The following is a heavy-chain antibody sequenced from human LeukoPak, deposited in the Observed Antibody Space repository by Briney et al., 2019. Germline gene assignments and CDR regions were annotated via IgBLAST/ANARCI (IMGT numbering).Heavy chain of an antibody. J-gene: IGHJ5*02. CDR2: IWYDGSNK. V-gene: IGHV3-33*01. CDR1: GFTFSSYG. Sequence: PGGSLRLSCAASGFTFSSYGMHWVRQAPGKGLEWVAVIWYDGSNKYYADSVKGRFTISRDNSKNTLYLQMNSLRAEDTAVYYCARVRTRPVAQGPWGQGTLVTVSS. CDR3: ARVRTRPVAQGP. D-gene: IGHD2-2*01.